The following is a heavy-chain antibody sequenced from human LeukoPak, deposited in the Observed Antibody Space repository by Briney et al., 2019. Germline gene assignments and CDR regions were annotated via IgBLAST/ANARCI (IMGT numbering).Heavy chain of an antibody. D-gene: IGHD2-15*01. CDR1: GGSISSSSYY. CDR3: ASKQRGEYCSGGGCYLGDAFAI. J-gene: IGHJ3*02. CDR2: FYYSGST. Sequence: PSETLSLTCTVSGGSISSSSYYWGWIRQPPGKGLEWIGGFYYSGSTYYNPSLKSRVTISVDTSKNQFSLKLSSVTAADTAVYYCASKQRGEYCSGGGCYLGDAFAIWGQGTMVTVSS. V-gene: IGHV4-39*01.